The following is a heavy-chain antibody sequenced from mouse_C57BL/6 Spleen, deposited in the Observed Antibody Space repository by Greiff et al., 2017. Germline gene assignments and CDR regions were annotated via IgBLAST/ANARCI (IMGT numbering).Heavy chain of an antibody. Sequence: VQLKESGPGLVKPSQSLSLTCSVTGYSITSGYYWNWIRTFPGNKLEWMDYISYDGSHNYKPSLKNRIPITSDTSTNQFFLKLNSVTTEDTATYYCARYVYSDVDYWGQGTTLTVSS. CDR3: ARYVYSDVDY. CDR2: ISYDGSH. CDR1: GYSITSGYY. D-gene: IGHD2-1*01. V-gene: IGHV3-6*01. J-gene: IGHJ2*01.